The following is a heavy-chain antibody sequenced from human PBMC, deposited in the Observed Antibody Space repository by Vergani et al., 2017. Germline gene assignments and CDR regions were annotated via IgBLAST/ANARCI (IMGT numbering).Heavy chain of an antibody. D-gene: IGHD1-7*01. J-gene: IGHJ4*02. CDR1: GFTFSSHG. V-gene: IGHV3-33*01. Sequence: QVQLVESEGGVVQPGRSLTLSCVASGFTFSSHGMHWVRQAPGKGLEWVAVIWYDGSNKYYGDSVKGRFTISRDNSKNTLYLQMNSLRGEDTAVYYCARGNSLGSYWGQGTLVTVSS. CDR2: IWYDGSNK. CDR3: ARGNSLGSY.